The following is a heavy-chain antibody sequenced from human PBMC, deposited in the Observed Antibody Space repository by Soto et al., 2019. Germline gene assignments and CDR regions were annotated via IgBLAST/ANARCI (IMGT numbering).Heavy chain of an antibody. CDR1: GFTVSSNY. J-gene: IGHJ3*02. CDR2: IYSGGST. Sequence: EVQLVETGGGLIQPGGSLRLSCAASGFTVSSNYMSWVRQAPGKGLEWVSVIYSGGSTYYADSVKGRFTISRDNSKNTLYLQMNSLRAEDTAVYYCARVGEAARSFAFDIWGQGTMVTVSS. CDR3: ARVGEAARSFAFDI. V-gene: IGHV3-53*02. D-gene: IGHD6-6*01.